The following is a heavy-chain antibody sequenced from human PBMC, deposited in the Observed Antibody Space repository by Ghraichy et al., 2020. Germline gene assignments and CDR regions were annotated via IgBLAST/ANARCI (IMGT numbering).Heavy chain of an antibody. V-gene: IGHV1-46*01. CDR2: INPSGGST. CDR3: AREGRSYWYFDL. CDR1: GYTFTSHY. Sequence: ASVKVSCKAAGYTFTSHYIYCVRQSPLQRLEWMGIINPSGGSTSYAQKFQGRVTMTRDTSTSTVYMELSSLRSEDTAVYYCAREGRSYWYFDLWGRGTLVTVSS. J-gene: IGHJ2*01.